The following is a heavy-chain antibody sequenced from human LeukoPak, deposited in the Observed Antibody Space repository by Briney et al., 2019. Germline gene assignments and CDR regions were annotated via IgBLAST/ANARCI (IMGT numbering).Heavy chain of an antibody. J-gene: IGHJ6*04. Sequence: SVKVSRKASGGTFSNYAIIWVRQAPGQGLEWMGGIIPFFGTTNCSQKFQGRVTMTADESTSTAYMELNSLKSEDTAVYCCARDLGDCTTTTCYGDYYYAMDVWGNGTTVTVSS. V-gene: IGHV1-69*01. CDR2: IIPFFGTT. CDR3: ARDLGDCTTTTCYGDYYYAMDV. CDR1: GGTFSNYA. D-gene: IGHD2-2*01.